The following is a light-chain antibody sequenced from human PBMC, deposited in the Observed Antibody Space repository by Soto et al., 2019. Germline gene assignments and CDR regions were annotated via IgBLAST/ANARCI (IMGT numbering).Light chain of an antibody. J-gene: IGKJ1*01. V-gene: IGKV1-27*01. CDR1: QGINNY. CDR2: AAS. CDR3: QKYNSVPRT. Sequence: DIRMTQSPPSLSASVGDKITITFPASQGINNYLAWYQQKPGEVPKLLIYAASTLQSGVSSRFSGSGSGTVFTLTINSLQPEDVGSYYCQKYNSVPRTFGQETKVEIK.